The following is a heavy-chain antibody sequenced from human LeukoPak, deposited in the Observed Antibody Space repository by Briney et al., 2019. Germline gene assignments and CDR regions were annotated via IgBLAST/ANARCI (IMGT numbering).Heavy chain of an antibody. Sequence: ASVKVSCKVSGYTLTELSMHWVRQAPGKGLEWIGGFDPEDGETIYAQKFQGRVTMIEDTSTDTAYMELSSLRSEDTAVYYCATAGVLGGWPPYYFDYWGQGTLVTVSS. CDR2: FDPEDGET. J-gene: IGHJ4*02. CDR1: GYTLTELS. V-gene: IGHV1-24*01. D-gene: IGHD6-19*01. CDR3: ATAGVLGGWPPYYFDY.